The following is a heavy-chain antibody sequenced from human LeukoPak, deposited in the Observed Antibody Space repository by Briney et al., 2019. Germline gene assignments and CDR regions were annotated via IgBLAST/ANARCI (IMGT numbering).Heavy chain of an antibody. D-gene: IGHD3-10*01. V-gene: IGHV4-59*01. CDR1: GGSISSYY. J-gene: IGHJ4*02. CDR2: IYYSGST. CDR3: ARVSSGNFDY. Sequence: SETLSLTCTVSGGSISSYYWSWIRQPPGKGLEWIGYIYYSGSTNYNPSLKSRVTISVDTSKNQFSLKLSSVTAADTAVFYCARVSSGNFDYWGQGTLVTVSS.